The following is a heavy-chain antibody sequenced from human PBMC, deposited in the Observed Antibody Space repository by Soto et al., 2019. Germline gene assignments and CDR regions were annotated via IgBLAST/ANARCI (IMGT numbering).Heavy chain of an antibody. CDR1: GGSFSGYY. Sequence: LSLTCAVYGGSFSGYYWSWIRQPPGKGLEWIGEINHSGSTNYNPSLKSRVTISVDTSKNQFSLKLSSVTAADTAVYYCASRARGFGELFYHYYGMDVWGQGTTVTVSS. CDR3: ASRARGFGELFYHYYGMDV. V-gene: IGHV4-34*01. CDR2: INHSGST. D-gene: IGHD3-10*01. J-gene: IGHJ6*02.